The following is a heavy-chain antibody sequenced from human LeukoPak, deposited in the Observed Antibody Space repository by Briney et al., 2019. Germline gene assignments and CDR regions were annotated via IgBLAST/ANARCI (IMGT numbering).Heavy chain of an antibody. D-gene: IGHD3-22*01. CDR3: AREGGYYYDSSGYYFEN. CDR1: GYIFTGYY. Sequence: ASVKVSCKASGYIFTGYYMHWVRQAPGQGLEWMGWINPNSGGTNYAQKFQGRVTMTRDTSISTAYMELSRLRSDDTAVYYCAREGGYYYDSSGYYFENWGQGTLVTVSS. J-gene: IGHJ4*02. CDR2: INPNSGGT. V-gene: IGHV1-2*02.